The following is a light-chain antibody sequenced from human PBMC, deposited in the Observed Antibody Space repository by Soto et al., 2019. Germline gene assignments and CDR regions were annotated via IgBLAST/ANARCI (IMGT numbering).Light chain of an antibody. CDR2: DVN. V-gene: IGLV2-14*03. CDR3: SSYRSSSPYV. J-gene: IGLJ1*01. CDR1: TSDVGGYNY. Sequence: QAVVTQPASVSGSPGQSITISCTGTTSDVGGYNYVSWYQQHPGKAPKLMIYDVNIRPSGVSNRFSGSKSGNTASLTISGLQAEDEADYYCSSYRSSSPYVFGTGTKLTVL.